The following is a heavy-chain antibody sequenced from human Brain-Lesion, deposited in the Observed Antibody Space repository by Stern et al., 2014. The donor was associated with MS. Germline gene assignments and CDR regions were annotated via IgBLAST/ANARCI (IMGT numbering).Heavy chain of an antibody. CDR2: IYYSGFT. CDR1: GGSISSSTYY. D-gene: IGHD1-26*01. J-gene: IGHJ4*02. V-gene: IGHV4-39*01. CDR3: ARHDSVPRPSQLYSARDRGPGYFDY. Sequence: VQLQESGPGLVKPSETLSLTCTVSGGSISSSTYYWAWIRQPPGKGLEWIGNIYYSGFTYYNPSLKSRVTISVDMLKNRLSMKLSSVTAADTAIYYCARHDSVPRPSQLYSARDRGPGYFDYWGQGTLVTVSS.